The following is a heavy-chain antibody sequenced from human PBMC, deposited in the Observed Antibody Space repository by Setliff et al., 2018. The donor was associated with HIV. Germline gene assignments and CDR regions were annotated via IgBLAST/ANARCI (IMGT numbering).Heavy chain of an antibody. Sequence: GGSLRLSCAASGFTFSRHWMSWVRQAPGRGLEWVANINQDGSQIYYVGSVKGRFAISRDNSKNSLYLQMNSLRAEDTAVYFCVRSIGGSPYWGQGTLVTVSS. CDR1: GFTFSRHW. D-gene: IGHD2-15*01. CDR3: VRSIGGSPY. J-gene: IGHJ4*02. CDR2: INQDGSQI. V-gene: IGHV3-7*01.